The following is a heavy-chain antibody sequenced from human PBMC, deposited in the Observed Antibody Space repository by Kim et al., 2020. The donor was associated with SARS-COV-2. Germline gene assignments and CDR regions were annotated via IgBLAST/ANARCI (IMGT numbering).Heavy chain of an antibody. CDR3: ARLPGYSSGWYFRANDY. V-gene: IGHV4-34*01. D-gene: IGHD6-19*01. J-gene: IGHJ4*02. Sequence: SETLSLTCAVYGGSFSGYYWSWIRQPPGKGLEWIGEINHSGSTNYNPSLKSRVTISVDTSKNQFSLKLSSVTAADTAVYYCARLPGYSSGWYFRANDYWGQGTLVTVSS. CDR1: GGSFSGYY. CDR2: INHSGST.